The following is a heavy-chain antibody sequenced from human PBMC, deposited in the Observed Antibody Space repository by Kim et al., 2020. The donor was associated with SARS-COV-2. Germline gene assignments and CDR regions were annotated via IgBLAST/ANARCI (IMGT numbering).Heavy chain of an antibody. CDR2: INPSGGST. J-gene: IGHJ6*02. V-gene: IGHV1-46*01. CDR3: ARVKWLVPENSRAPPDGPNYGMDV. Sequence: ASVKVSCKASGYTFTSYYMHWVRQAPGQGLEWMGIINPSGGSTSYAQKFQGRVTMTRDTSTSTVYMELSSLRSEDTAVYYCARVKWLVPENSRAPPDGPNYGMDVWGQGTTVTVSS. CDR1: GYTFTSYY. D-gene: IGHD3-22*01.